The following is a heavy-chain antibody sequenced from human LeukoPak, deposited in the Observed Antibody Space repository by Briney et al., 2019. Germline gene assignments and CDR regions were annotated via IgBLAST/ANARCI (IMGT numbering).Heavy chain of an antibody. Sequence: SETLSLTCTVSGGSISSYYWSWIRQPPGKGLEWIGYIYYSGSTNYNPSLKSRVTISVDTSKNQFSLKLNSVTAADTAVYYCARTLPTGSSAWSDDYWGQGTLVTVSS. J-gene: IGHJ4*02. CDR2: IYYSGST. CDR3: ARTLPTGSSAWSDDY. D-gene: IGHD6-19*01. CDR1: GGSISSYY. V-gene: IGHV4-59*01.